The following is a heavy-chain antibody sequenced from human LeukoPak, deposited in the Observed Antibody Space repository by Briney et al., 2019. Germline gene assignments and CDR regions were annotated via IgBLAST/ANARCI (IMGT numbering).Heavy chain of an antibody. J-gene: IGHJ4*02. CDR1: GFTFSSYA. CDR3: ARAPAWLQLRFDY. CDR2: ISYGGSNK. V-gene: IGHV3-30-3*01. Sequence: GGSLRLSCAASGFTFSSYAMHWVRQAPGKGLEWVAVISYGGSNKYYADSVKGRFTISRDNSKNTLYLQMNSLRAEDTAVYYCARAPAWLQLRFDYWGQGTLVTVSS. D-gene: IGHD5-24*01.